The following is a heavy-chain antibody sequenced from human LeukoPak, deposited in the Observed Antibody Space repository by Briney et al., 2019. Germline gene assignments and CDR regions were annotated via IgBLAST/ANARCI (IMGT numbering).Heavy chain of an antibody. CDR2: IKQDGSEK. V-gene: IGHV3-7*01. CDR1: GFTFSSYS. D-gene: IGHD4-17*01. CDR3: ARGNDYGDHGVDY. Sequence: GGSLRLSCAASGFTFSSYSMNWVRQAPGKGLEWVANIKQDGSEKYYVDSVKGRFTISRDNAKNSLYLQMNSLRAEDTAVYYCARGNDYGDHGVDYSGQGTLVTVSS. J-gene: IGHJ4*02.